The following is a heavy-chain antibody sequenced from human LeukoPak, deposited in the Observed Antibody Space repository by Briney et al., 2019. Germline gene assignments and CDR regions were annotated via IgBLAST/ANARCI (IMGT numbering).Heavy chain of an antibody. J-gene: IGHJ3*02. CDR3: AKAERYCGGDCHRDAFDI. V-gene: IGHV3-30*18. CDR2: ISYDGSNK. Sequence: GRSLRLSCAASGFTFSSYGMHWVRQAPGKGLEWVAVISYDGSNKYYADSVKGRFTISRDNSKNTLYLQMNSLRAEDTAVYYCAKAERYCGGDCHRDAFDIWGQGTMVTVSS. CDR1: GFTFSSYG. D-gene: IGHD2-21*02.